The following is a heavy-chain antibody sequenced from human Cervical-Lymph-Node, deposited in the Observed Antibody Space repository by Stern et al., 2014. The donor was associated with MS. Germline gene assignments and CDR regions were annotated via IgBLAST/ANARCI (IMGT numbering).Heavy chain of an antibody. V-gene: IGHV3-33*01. CDR2: IWYDGSNK. CDR1: GFTFSSYG. CDR3: ATAYCGGDCYSNEYYWYFDL. Sequence: VQLVESGGGVVQPGRSLRLSCAASGFTFSSYGMHWVRQAPGKGLEWVAVIWYDGSNKYYADSVKGRFTISRDNSKNTLYLQMNSLRAEDTAVYYCATAYCGGDCYSNEYYWYFDLWGRGTLVTVSS. J-gene: IGHJ2*01. D-gene: IGHD2-21*02.